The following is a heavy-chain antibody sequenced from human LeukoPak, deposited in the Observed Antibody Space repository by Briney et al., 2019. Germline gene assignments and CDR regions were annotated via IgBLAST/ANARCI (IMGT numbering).Heavy chain of an antibody. CDR1: GFTLSGYS. CDR3: ARDNHGDWDY. V-gene: IGHV3-48*02. J-gene: IGHJ4*02. Sequence: PGGSLRLSCAASGFTLSGYSMNWVRQAPGKGLDWISYISTTSSTIYYADSVRGRFTISRDNAKNSLYLQMNSLRDDDTAVYYCARDNHGDWDYWDQGTLVTVSS. CDR2: ISTTSSTI. D-gene: IGHD2-21*02.